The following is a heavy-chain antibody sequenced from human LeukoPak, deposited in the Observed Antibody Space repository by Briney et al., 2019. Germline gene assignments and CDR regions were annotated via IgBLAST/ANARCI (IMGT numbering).Heavy chain of an antibody. CDR3: ARDRAPAAAGTVCAFDI. D-gene: IGHD6-13*01. CDR1: GFTFSSYS. CDR2: ISSSSSYI. J-gene: IGHJ3*02. Sequence: GGSLRLSCAASGFTFSSYSMNWVRQAPGKGLEWVSSISSSSSYIYYADSVKGRFTIARDNAKNSLYLQMKSLRAEDTAVYYCARDRAPAAAGTVCAFDIWGQGTMVTVSS. V-gene: IGHV3-21*01.